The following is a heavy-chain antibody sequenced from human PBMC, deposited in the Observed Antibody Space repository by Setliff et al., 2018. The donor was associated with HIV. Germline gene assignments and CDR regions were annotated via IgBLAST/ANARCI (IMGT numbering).Heavy chain of an antibody. V-gene: IGHV1-8*01. D-gene: IGHD3-3*01. CDR2: MNPYSGDT. CDR1: GYTFTNYD. J-gene: IGHJ6*02. CDR3: TRGPWGYDFWNGPSPMEV. Sequence: ASVKVSCKSLGYTFTNYDIFWVRQAAGQGLEWMARMNPYSGDTALAQRFHGRVTLTRDTSIRTAYMTLSSLRSDDTAVYFCTRGPWGYDFWNGPSPMEVWGQGTTGTAP.